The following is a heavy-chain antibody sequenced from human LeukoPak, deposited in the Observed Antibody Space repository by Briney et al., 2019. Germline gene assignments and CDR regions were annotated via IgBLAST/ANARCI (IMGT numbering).Heavy chain of an antibody. CDR3: ARHTYYYGSGSQTDDAFDI. J-gene: IGHJ3*02. V-gene: IGHV5-10-1*01. CDR2: IDPSDSYT. Sequence: GESLKISCKGSGYTFTNHWIGWVRQMPGKGLEWMGRIDPSDSYTNYSPSFQGHVTISADKSISTAYLQWSSLKASDTAMYYCARHTYYYGSGSQTDDAFDIWGQGTMVTVSS. D-gene: IGHD3-10*01. CDR1: GYTFTNHW.